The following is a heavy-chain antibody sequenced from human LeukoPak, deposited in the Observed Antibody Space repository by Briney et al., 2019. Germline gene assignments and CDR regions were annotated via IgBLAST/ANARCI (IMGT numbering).Heavy chain of an antibody. CDR1: GFTFSSYA. J-gene: IGHJ4*02. V-gene: IGHV3-23*01. Sequence: GGSLRLSCAASGFTFSSYAMTWARQAPGKGLEWVSGIVGSGGGTYYADSVKGRFTISRDNSKNTLYLQMSSLRAEDTAVYYCAKEHMAAAVYYFDYWGQGTLVTVSS. CDR2: IVGSGGGT. D-gene: IGHD6-13*01. CDR3: AKEHMAAAVYYFDY.